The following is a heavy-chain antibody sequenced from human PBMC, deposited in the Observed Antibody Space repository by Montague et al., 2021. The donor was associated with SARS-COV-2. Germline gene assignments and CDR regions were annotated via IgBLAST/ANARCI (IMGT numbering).Heavy chain of an antibody. Sequence: SLRLSCAASGFTVSSNYMSWVRQAPRKGLEWVSVIYSGGSTYYADSVKGRFTISRHNSKNTLYLQMNSLRAEDTAVYYCARDHGSGWFTFDYWGQGTLVTVSS. J-gene: IGHJ4*02. D-gene: IGHD6-19*01. CDR3: ARDHGSGWFTFDY. CDR2: IYSGGST. CDR1: GFTVSSNY. V-gene: IGHV3-53*04.